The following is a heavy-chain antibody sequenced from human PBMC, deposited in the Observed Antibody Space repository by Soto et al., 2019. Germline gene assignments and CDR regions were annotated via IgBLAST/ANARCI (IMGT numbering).Heavy chain of an antibody. CDR3: AKKSISGYYSPFDY. D-gene: IGHD3-22*01. CDR1: GFTFKNYA. V-gene: IGHV3-23*01. Sequence: PGGSLRLSCAASGFTFKNYAMSWVRQAPGKGLEWVSAISTSGATTYYADSVKGRFTISRDNSKNTPFLQMSSLRAEDTAIYYCAKKSISGYYSPFDYWAQGTLVTVSS. CDR2: ISTSGATT. J-gene: IGHJ4*02.